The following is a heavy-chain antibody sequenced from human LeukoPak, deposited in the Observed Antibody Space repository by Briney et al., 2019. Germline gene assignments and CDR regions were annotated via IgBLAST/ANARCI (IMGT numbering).Heavy chain of an antibody. CDR2: IYYSWST. J-gene: IGHJ3*02. V-gene: IGHV4-59*12. CDR3: ARGRYCSADICSGGDAFDI. Sequence: SETLSLTCTVSGGSISNYYWSWIRQPPGKGLEWIGYIYYSWSTNYNPSLKSRVTISVDTSKNQFSLKLSSVTAADTAVYYCARGRYCSADICSGGDAFDIWGQGTMVSVSS. CDR1: GGSISNYY. D-gene: IGHD2-15*01.